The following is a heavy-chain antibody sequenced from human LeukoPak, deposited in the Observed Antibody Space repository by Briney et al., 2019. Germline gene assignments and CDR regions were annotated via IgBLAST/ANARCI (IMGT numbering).Heavy chain of an antibody. CDR3: ARQTAMGRSGDY. CDR1: GYSFSSYL. D-gene: IGHD5-18*01. CDR2: IDPSDSET. Sequence: GESLKISCQGSGYSFSSYLIAWVRQMPGKGLEWMGIIDPSDSETRYTPSFQGQVTISVDKSLTTAYLQWNSLKASDTAMYFCARQTAMGRSGDYWGQGTLVTVSS. J-gene: IGHJ4*02. V-gene: IGHV5-51*01.